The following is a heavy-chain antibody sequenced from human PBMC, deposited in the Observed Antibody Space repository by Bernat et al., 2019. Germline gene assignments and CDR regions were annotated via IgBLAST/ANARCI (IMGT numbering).Heavy chain of an antibody. CDR1: GFTVSGNY. CDR2: IYNDGST. V-gene: IGHV3-66*03. J-gene: IGHJ3*02. Sequence: EVQLVESGGGLIQPGGSLRLSCAASGFTVSGNYMTWVRQAPGKGLEWVSLIYNDGSTYYADSVKGRFTISRDTSKNTLYLQMNSLRAEDTAVYYCAKDDCSSTSCYEYAFDIWGQGTMVTVSS. D-gene: IGHD2-2*01. CDR3: AKDDCSSTSCYEYAFDI.